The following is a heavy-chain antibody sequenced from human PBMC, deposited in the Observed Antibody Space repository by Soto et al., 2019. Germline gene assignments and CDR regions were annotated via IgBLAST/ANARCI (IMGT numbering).Heavy chain of an antibody. V-gene: IGHV3-33*01. CDR2: IWYDGSNK. J-gene: IGHJ6*02. CDR1: GFTFSSYG. Sequence: QVQLVESGGGVVQPGRSLRLSCAASGFTFSSYGMHWVRQAPGKGLEWVAVIWYDGSNKYYADSVKGRFTISRDNSKNTLYLQMNSLRAEDMAVYYCARDPATHQGGMDVWGQGTTVTVSS. CDR3: ARDPATHQGGMDV.